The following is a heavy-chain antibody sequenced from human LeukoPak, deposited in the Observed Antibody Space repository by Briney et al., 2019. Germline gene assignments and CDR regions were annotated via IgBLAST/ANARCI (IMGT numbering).Heavy chain of an antibody. Sequence: GGSLRLSCAASGFTFSSYAMSWVRQAPGKGLEWVSAISGSGGSTYYADSVKGRFTISRDNSKNTLYLQMNSLRAEDTAVYCCANILRFDYFDYWGQGTLVTVSS. CDR2: ISGSGGST. V-gene: IGHV3-23*01. D-gene: IGHD3-3*01. J-gene: IGHJ4*02. CDR3: ANILRFDYFDY. CDR1: GFTFSSYA.